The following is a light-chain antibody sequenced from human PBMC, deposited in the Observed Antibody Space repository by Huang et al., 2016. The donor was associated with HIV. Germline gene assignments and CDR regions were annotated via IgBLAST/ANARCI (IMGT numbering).Light chain of an antibody. CDR3: QQTYNVPRT. CDR1: QTVDMY. V-gene: IGKV1-39*01. CDR2: AAS. J-gene: IGKJ2*01. Sequence: DIQMTQSPSSVSASIGDRVTMSCRASQTVDMYLHWYQQTPGRAPKLLIYAASNLQSDVPSRFSGTGSGTNFTLTISSLQPEDFVSYFCQQTYNVPRTFGQGTALEIK.